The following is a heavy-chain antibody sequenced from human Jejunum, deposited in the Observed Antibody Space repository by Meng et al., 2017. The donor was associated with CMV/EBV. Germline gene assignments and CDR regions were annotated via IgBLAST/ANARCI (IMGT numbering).Heavy chain of an antibody. J-gene: IGHJ3*01. D-gene: IGHD1-26*01. V-gene: IGHV3-53*01. CDR2: IYIGSST. Sequence: SGFSVSTDYMGWVRQAPGKGLEWVSSIYIGSSTDYADSVKGRFTISRDNPKNTLILQMNNLRAEDTALYYCARFSIVGRTNAFDLWGHGTMVTVSS. CDR1: GFSVSTDY. CDR3: ARFSIVGRTNAFDL.